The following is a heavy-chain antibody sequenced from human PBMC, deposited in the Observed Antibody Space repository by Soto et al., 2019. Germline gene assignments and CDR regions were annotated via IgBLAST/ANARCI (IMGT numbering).Heavy chain of an antibody. V-gene: IGHV3-74*01. CDR2: VSPDGSIT. CDR1: GFSLSAYW. D-gene: IGHD4-17*01. CDR3: ARAVTTPGY. J-gene: IGHJ4*02. Sequence: VGSLRLSCAASGFSLSAYWMHWIRQAPGKGLVWLACVSPDGSITRYADSVKGRFTISRDNAENSLYLQMSSLAAEDTAVYSCARAVTTPGYWGQGTLVTVSS.